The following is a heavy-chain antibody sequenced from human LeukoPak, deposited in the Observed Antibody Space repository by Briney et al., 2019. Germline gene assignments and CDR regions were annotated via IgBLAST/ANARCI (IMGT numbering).Heavy chain of an antibody. CDR1: GFTFSSYE. Sequence: PGGSLRLSCAASGFTFSSYEMNWVRQAPGKGLEWVSYISSSGSTIYYADSVKGRFTVSRDNSKNTVDLQMNSLRVEDTALYFCVQEFNHQQWFFDIWGRGTLVTVSS. J-gene: IGHJ2*01. D-gene: IGHD3-22*01. CDR3: VQEFNHQQWFFDI. V-gene: IGHV3-48*03. CDR2: ISSSGSTI.